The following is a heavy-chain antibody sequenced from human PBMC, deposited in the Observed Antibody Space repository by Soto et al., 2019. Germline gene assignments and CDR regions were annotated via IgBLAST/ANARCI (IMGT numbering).Heavy chain of an antibody. CDR3: ASSKYDVVAGSVWFDP. V-gene: IGHV4-30-2*01. D-gene: IGHD2-21*01. J-gene: IGHJ5*02. Sequence: TLSLTCAIFGGSVGSVGDTWSWIRQPPGGGLEWIGYIYHSWTFLYNPSLKTRPTLSLDMSKNQFSLPLRSMTAGDTAVYYCASSKYDVVAGSVWFDPWGQGTLVTVSS. CDR2: IYHSWTF. CDR1: GGSVGSVGDT.